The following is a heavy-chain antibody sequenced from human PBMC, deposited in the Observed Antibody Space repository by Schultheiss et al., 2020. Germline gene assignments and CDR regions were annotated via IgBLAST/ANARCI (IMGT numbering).Heavy chain of an antibody. D-gene: IGHD6-19*01. Sequence: GGSLRLSCAASGFTFSSYDMNWVRQAPGKGLEWVSYISNSGCTIYYADSVKGRFTISRDNDKNSLYLQMNSLRAEDTAVYYCASAPYDGGWVYFDYWGQGTLVTVSS. CDR1: GFTFSSYD. J-gene: IGHJ4*02. CDR3: ASAPYDGGWVYFDY. CDR2: ISNSGCTI. V-gene: IGHV3-48*03.